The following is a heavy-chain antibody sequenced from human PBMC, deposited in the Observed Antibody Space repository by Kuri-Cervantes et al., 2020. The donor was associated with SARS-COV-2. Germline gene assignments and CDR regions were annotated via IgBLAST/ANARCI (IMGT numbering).Heavy chain of an antibody. CDR2: IRSKIYGGTT. D-gene: IGHD1-26*01. CDR1: GFTFGDYG. V-gene: IGHV3-49*04. J-gene: IGHJ4*02. Sequence: GESLKISCTASGFTFGDYGMSWVRQAPGKGLERVGFIRSKIYGGTTEYAASVKGRFTISRDDSKSIAYLQMNSLKTEDTAVYFCARDRRVGWADYWGQGTLVTVSS. CDR3: ARDRRVGWADY.